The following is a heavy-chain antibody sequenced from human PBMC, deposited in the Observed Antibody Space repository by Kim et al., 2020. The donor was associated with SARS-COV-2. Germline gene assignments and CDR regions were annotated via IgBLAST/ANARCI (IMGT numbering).Heavy chain of an antibody. J-gene: IGHJ4*02. D-gene: IGHD3-10*01. Sequence: GGSLRLSCAASGFTFSSYGMHWVRQAPGKGLEWVAVISYDGSNKYYADSVKGRFTISRDNSKNTLYLQMNSLRAEDTAVYYCMVRGVMGYRPFDYWGQGTLVTVSS. V-gene: IGHV3-30*03. CDR3: MVRGVMGYRPFDY. CDR1: GFTFSSYG. CDR2: ISYDGSNK.